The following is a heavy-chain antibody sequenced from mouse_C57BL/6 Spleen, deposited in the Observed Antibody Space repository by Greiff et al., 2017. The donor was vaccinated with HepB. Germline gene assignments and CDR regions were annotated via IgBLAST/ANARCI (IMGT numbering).Heavy chain of an antibody. J-gene: IGHJ3*01. D-gene: IGHD1-1*01. CDR1: GFAFSSYA. V-gene: IGHV5-4*01. CDR3: ARDWIYYYGSSGFAY. Sequence: EVQLVESGGGLVKPGGSLKLSCAASGFAFSSYAMSWVRQTPEKRLEWVATISDGGSYTYYPDNVKGRFTISRDNAKNNLYLQMSHLKSEDTAMYYCARDWIYYYGSSGFAYWGQGTLVTVSA. CDR2: ISDGGSYT.